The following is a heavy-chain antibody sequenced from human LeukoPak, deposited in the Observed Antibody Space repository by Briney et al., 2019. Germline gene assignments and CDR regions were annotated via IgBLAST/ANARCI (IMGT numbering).Heavy chain of an antibody. D-gene: IGHD2-2*01. Sequence: SETLSLTCAVYGGSFSGYYWSWIRQPPGKGLEWIGEINHSGGTNYNPSLRSRVTISVDTSKNQFSLKLSSVTAADTAVYYCARVLGYCSSTSCHGGYYFDYWGQGTLVTVSS. V-gene: IGHV4-34*01. J-gene: IGHJ4*02. CDR2: INHSGGT. CDR3: ARVLGYCSSTSCHGGYYFDY. CDR1: GGSFSGYY.